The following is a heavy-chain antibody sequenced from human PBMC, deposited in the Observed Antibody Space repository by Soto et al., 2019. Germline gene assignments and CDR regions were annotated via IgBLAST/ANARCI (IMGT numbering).Heavy chain of an antibody. V-gene: IGHV3-7*01. Sequence: GGSLRLSCAASGFTFSSYWMSWVRQAPGKGLEWVANIKQDGSEKYYVDSVKGRFTISRDNAKNSLYLQMNSLRAEDTAVYYCARDQPGCSSTSCYMSDDDAFDIWGQGTMVTVSS. CDR3: ARDQPGCSSTSCYMSDDDAFDI. J-gene: IGHJ3*02. D-gene: IGHD2-2*01. CDR2: IKQDGSEK. CDR1: GFTFSSYW.